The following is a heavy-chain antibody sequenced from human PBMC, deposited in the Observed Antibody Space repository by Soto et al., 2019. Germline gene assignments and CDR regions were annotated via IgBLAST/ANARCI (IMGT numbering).Heavy chain of an antibody. J-gene: IGHJ5*02. D-gene: IGHD4-4*01. CDR3: ARDIMTTVTPGDWFDP. CDR2: INSDGSST. V-gene: IGHV3-74*01. CDR1: GFTFSSYW. Sequence: GGSLRLSCAASGFTFSSYWMHWVHQAPGKGLVWVSRINSDGSSTSYADSVKGRFTISRDNAKNTLYLQMNSLRAEDTAVYYCARDIMTTVTPGDWFDPWGQGTLVTVSS.